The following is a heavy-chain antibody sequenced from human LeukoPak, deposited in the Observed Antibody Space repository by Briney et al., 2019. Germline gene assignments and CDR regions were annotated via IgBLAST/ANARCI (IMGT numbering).Heavy chain of an antibody. D-gene: IGHD3-9*01. V-gene: IGHV4-59*01. Sequence: SPSGTLSLTCTVSGGSINKYYWSWIRQSPGKGLEWLGYVHDSAGTIYNPSLKSRVTISVGTSKTQFSLKVTSVTTADTAVYYCAKGRKDFDTNLGPFDSWGQGILVTVSS. CDR1: GGSINKYY. CDR2: VHDSAGT. CDR3: AKGRKDFDTNLGPFDS. J-gene: IGHJ4*02.